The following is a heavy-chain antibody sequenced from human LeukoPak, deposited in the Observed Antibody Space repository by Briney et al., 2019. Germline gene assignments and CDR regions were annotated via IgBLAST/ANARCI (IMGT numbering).Heavy chain of an antibody. CDR3: ARGTGDYEYYFDY. CDR2: ISSSSSYI. D-gene: IGHD4-17*01. Sequence: GGSLRLSCAASGFTFSSYSMNWVRQAPGKGLEWVSSISSSSSYIYYADSVKGRFTISRDNAKNSLYLQMNSLRAEDTAVYYCARGTGDYEYYFDYWGQGTLVTVSS. J-gene: IGHJ4*02. CDR1: GFTFSSYS. V-gene: IGHV3-21*01.